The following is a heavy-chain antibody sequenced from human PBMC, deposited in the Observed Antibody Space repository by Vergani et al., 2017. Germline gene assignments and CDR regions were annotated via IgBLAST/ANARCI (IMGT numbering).Heavy chain of an antibody. CDR1: GFTSSSYW. CDR2: IKQDGSEK. J-gene: IGHJ4*02. V-gene: IGHV3-7*01. D-gene: IGHD6-6*01. Sequence: EVQLVESGGGLVQPGGSLRLSCAASGFTSSSYWMSWVRQAPGKGLEWVANIKQDGSEKYYVDSVKGRFTISRDNAKNSLYLQMNSLRAEDTAVYYCARAGSSASDYWGQGTLVTVSS. CDR3: ARAGSSASDY.